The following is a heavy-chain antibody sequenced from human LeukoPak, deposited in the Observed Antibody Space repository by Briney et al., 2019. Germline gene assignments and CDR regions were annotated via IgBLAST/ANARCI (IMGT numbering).Heavy chain of an antibody. CDR1: GFTFSNYA. J-gene: IGHJ3*02. CDR3: AKDRGYYDSSGYYGFGAFDI. D-gene: IGHD3-22*01. V-gene: IGHV3-30*18. CDR2: ISYDGSKK. Sequence: GGSLRLSCAASGFTFSNYAMSWVRQAPGKGLEWVAVISYDGSKKYYADSVKGRITISRDNSKKTLSLQMNSLRPEDTAVYYCAKDRGYYDSSGYYGFGAFDIWGQGTMVTVSS.